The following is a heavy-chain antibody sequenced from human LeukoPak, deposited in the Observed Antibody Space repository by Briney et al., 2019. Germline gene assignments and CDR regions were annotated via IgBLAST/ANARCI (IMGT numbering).Heavy chain of an antibody. CDR1: GGSFSGYY. D-gene: IGHD3-22*01. Sequence: KPSETLSLTCAVYGGSFSGYYWSWIRQPPGKGLEWIGEINHSGSTNYNLSLKSRVTISVDTSKNQFSLKLSSVTAADTAVYYCARLGYYDSSGYYYYYYYGMDVWGQGTTVTVSS. J-gene: IGHJ6*02. V-gene: IGHV4-34*01. CDR2: INHSGST. CDR3: ARLGYYDSSGYYYYYYYGMDV.